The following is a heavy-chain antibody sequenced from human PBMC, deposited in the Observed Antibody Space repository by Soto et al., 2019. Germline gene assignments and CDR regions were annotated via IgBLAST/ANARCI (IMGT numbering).Heavy chain of an antibody. J-gene: IGHJ6*01. V-gene: IGHV3-33*01. CDR3: VRDRVPGSLRHYGMDG. CDR1: GFTFSTSG. Sequence: PRGSLRLSCAVSGFTFSTSGIHWARQAPGKGLEWVALIWFDGSNKYYADSVKGRFTISRDDSKNTLYLQMDNLRVEDTAVYYCVRDRVPGSLRHYGMDGWGQGTTVTVSS. D-gene: IGHD3-10*01. CDR2: IWFDGSNK.